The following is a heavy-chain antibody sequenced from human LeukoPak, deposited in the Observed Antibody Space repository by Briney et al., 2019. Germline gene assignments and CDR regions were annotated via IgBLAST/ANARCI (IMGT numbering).Heavy chain of an antibody. CDR2: IYYSGST. CDR1: GGSIYSGDYY. V-gene: IGHV4-30-4*01. J-gene: IGHJ5*02. CDR3: ARDLLGANWFDP. D-gene: IGHD1-26*01. Sequence: SETLSLTCTVSGGSIYSGDYYWSWIRQPPGKGLEWIGYIYYSGSTYYNLSLKSRVTISVDTSKNQFSLKLSSVTAADTAVYYCARDLLGANWFDPWGQGTLVTVSS.